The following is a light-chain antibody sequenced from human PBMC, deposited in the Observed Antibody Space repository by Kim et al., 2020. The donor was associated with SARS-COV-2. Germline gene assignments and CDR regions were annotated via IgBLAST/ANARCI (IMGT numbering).Light chain of an antibody. J-gene: IGLJ2*01. CDR3: QAWDSSSTVV. CDR1: ELGDKF. V-gene: IGLV3-1*01. CDR2: QDD. Sequence: VSPGQTATITCSGDELGDKFACWYQQKPGQSPVLVIHQDDKRPSGIPERFSGSNSGNTATPTISGTQAVDEADYYCQAWDSSSTVVFGGGTQLTVL.